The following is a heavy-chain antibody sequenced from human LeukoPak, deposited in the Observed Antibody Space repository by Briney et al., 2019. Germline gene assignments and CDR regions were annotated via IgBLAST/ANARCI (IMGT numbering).Heavy chain of an antibody. CDR1: GFTFSTYW. V-gene: IGHV3-74*01. J-gene: IGHJ5*01. CDR2: INSDGSSI. Sequence: GGSLRLSCAASGFTFSTYWMHWVRQAPGKGLVWVSRINSDGSSISYAGSVKGRFTISRDNAKNTVYLQMNSLRVEDTAVYYCARGYDSWGQGTLVTVSS. CDR3: ARGYDS.